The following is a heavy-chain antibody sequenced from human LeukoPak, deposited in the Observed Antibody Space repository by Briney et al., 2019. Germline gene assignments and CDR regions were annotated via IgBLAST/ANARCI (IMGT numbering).Heavy chain of an antibody. J-gene: IGHJ4*02. V-gene: IGHV3-30*18. D-gene: IGHD6-13*01. CDR2: ISYDGSNK. Sequence: GWSLRLSCAASGFTFSSYGVHWVRQAPAKGLEWVAVISYDGSNKYYADSVKGRFTISRDNSKNTLYLQMNSLRAEDTAVYYCAKEDFQQLVQAYWGQGTLVTVSS. CDR3: AKEDFQQLVQAY. CDR1: GFTFSSYG.